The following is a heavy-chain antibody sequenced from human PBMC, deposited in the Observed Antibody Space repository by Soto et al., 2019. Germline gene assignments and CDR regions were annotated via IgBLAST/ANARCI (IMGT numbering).Heavy chain of an antibody. CDR1: SVSISSGGYY. V-gene: IGHV4-31*03. D-gene: IGHD3-22*01. CDR2: IYYSGST. CDR3: ARGVRYDSGFDY. Sequence: QVQLQESAPGLVKPSQTLSLTSTVSSVSISSGGYYRSWSRQHPGKGLEWIGCIYYSGSTYDNTSLTGRVTITVDTSKSRCSLTLSSVTAADTAEYYCARGVRYDSGFDYWGQGTLVTVSS. J-gene: IGHJ4*02.